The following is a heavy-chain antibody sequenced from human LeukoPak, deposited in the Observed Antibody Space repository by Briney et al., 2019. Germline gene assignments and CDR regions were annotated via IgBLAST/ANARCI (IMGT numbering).Heavy chain of an antibody. V-gene: IGHV1-18*01. J-gene: IGHJ5*02. D-gene: IGHD3-22*01. CDR2: ISAYNGNT. CDR3: ARDADYYDSSGYPTGFDP. CDR1: GYTFTSYG. Sequence: ASVKVSCKASGYTFTSYGISWVRQAPGQGLEWMGWISAYNGNTNYAQKLQGRVTMTTDTSTSTAYMELRSLRSDDTAVYYCARDADYYDSSGYPTGFDPWGQGTLVTVSS.